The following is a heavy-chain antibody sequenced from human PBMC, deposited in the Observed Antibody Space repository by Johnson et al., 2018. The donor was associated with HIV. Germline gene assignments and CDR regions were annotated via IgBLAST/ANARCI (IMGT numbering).Heavy chain of an antibody. CDR1: GFTFSSYA. Sequence: QMQLVESGGGVVQPGRSLRLSCAASGFTFSSYAMHWVRQAPGKGLEWVAVISYDGSNKYYADSVKGRFTISRDNSKNTLYLHMNSLRAEDTALYSCARVGVDDAFDFWGQGTMVTVSS. J-gene: IGHJ3*01. V-gene: IGHV3-30-3*01. D-gene: IGHD2-15*01. CDR3: ARVGVDDAFDF. CDR2: ISYDGSNK.